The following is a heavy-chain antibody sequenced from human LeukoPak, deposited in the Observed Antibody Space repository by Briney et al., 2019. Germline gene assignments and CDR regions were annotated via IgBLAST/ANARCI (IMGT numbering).Heavy chain of an antibody. Sequence: GGSLRLSCAASGFTFSSYAMSWVRQAPGKGLEWVSTNSGSGRSTYYADSVRGRFTISRDKSKSTLYLRMDSLRAEDSAIYYCAKDRSYGDYFYYGMDVWGQGTTVTVSS. CDR1: GFTFSSYA. CDR3: AKDRSYGDYFYYGMDV. V-gene: IGHV3-23*01. J-gene: IGHJ6*02. D-gene: IGHD4-17*01. CDR2: NSGSGRST.